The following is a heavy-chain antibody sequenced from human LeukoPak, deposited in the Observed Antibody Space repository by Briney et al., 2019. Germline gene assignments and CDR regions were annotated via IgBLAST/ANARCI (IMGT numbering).Heavy chain of an antibody. D-gene: IGHD6-13*01. CDR2: IWYDGSNK. V-gene: IGHV3-33*01. Sequence: GGSLRLSCAASGFTFSSYGMHWVRQAPGKGLEWVAVIWYDGSNKYYADSVKGRFTISRDNSKNTLYLQMNSLRAEDTAVYYCAREGAAAGTPWAYYMDVWGKGTTVTVSS. CDR3: AREGAAAGTPWAYYMDV. J-gene: IGHJ6*03. CDR1: GFTFSSYG.